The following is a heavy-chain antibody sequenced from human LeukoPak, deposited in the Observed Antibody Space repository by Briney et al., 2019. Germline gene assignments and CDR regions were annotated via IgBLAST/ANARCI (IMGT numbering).Heavy chain of an antibody. CDR3: ARDLGIAVAKTISTWFDP. CDR2: IYYSGST. CDR1: GGSISSSSYY. D-gene: IGHD6-19*01. J-gene: IGHJ5*02. V-gene: IGHV4-39*01. Sequence: SETLSLTCTVSGGSISSSSYYWGWIRQPPGKGREWIVSIYYSGSTYYNPSLKSRVTISVDTSKNQFSLKLSSVTAADTAVYYCARDLGIAVAKTISTWFDPWGQGTLVTVSS.